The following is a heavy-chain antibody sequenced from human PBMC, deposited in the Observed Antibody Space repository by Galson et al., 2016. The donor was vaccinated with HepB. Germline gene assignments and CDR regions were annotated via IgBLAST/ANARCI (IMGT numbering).Heavy chain of an antibody. V-gene: IGHV3-33*01. Sequence: SLRLSCAASRFTFTGYDMHWVRQAPGKGLEWVAMLRYDGSNKYYADSVKGRFTISRDISKNTLFLQMNSLGAEDTAVYYCARGFGRIAYFDYWGQGTLVTVSS. CDR1: RFTFTGYD. J-gene: IGHJ4*02. CDR3: ARGFGRIAYFDY. D-gene: IGHD3-16*01. CDR2: LRYDGSNK.